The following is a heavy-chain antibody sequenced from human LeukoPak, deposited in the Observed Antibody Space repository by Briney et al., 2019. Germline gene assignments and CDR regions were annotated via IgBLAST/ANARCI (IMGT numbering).Heavy chain of an antibody. CDR2: ISTDGYTT. J-gene: IGHJ4*02. CDR1: GLAFSAYK. Sequence: GGSLRLSCAASGLAFSAYKMHWVRQAPRKGLVWVSRISTDGYTTDYADFVHGRITASRDNTKNTWSLEMNSLGAEDTAVYYCVVGGSPGYWGQGTLVTVSS. V-gene: IGHV3-74*01. CDR3: VVGGSPGY. D-gene: IGHD2-15*01.